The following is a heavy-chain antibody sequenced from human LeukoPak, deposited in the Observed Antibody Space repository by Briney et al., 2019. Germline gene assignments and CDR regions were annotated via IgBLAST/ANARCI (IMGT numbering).Heavy chain of an antibody. J-gene: IGHJ4*02. D-gene: IGHD3-16*02. CDR2: IYYSGST. CDR3: ARGGDYIWGTYRPFDY. Sequence: NPSETLSLTCTVSGGSISSYYWSWIRQPPGKGLEWIGYIYYSGSTNYNPSLKSRVTISVDTSKNQFSLKLNSVTAADTAVYYCARGGDYIWGTYRPFDYWGQGTLVTVSS. V-gene: IGHV4-59*08. CDR1: GGSISSYY.